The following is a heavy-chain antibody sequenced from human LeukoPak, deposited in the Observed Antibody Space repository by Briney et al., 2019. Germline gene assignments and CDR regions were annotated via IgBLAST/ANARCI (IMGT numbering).Heavy chain of an antibody. CDR1: GYTFTGHY. Sequence: RASVKVSCKASGYTFTGHYMHWVRQAPGQGLEWMGWINPNSGGTNYAQKFQGWVTMTRDTSISTAYMELSRLRSDDTAVYYCARDFLGRAAASDAFDIWGQGTMVTVSS. V-gene: IGHV1-2*04. J-gene: IGHJ3*02. CDR3: ARDFLGRAAASDAFDI. CDR2: INPNSGGT. D-gene: IGHD6-13*01.